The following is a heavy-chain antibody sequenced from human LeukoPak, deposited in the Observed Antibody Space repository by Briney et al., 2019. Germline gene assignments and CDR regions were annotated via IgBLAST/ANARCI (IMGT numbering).Heavy chain of an antibody. Sequence: GASVKVSCKASGGTFSSYAISWVRQAPGQGLEWMGGIIPIFGTANYAQKFQGRVTMTRNTSISTAYMELSSLRSEDTAVYYCARGPKMYGDYGLYYYYGMDVWGQGTTVTVSS. V-gene: IGHV1-69*05. CDR3: ARGPKMYGDYGLYYYYGMDV. CDR2: IIPIFGTA. D-gene: IGHD4-17*01. CDR1: GGTFSSYA. J-gene: IGHJ6*02.